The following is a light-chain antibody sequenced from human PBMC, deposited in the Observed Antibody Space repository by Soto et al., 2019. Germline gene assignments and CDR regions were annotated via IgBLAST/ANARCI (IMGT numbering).Light chain of an antibody. CDR2: EGS. CDR1: SSDVGNYNL. Sequence: QSALTQPASVSGSPGQSITISCTGTSSDVGNYNLVSWYQQHPGKAPKLMIYEGSKRPSGVSNRFSGSKSGNTASLTISILQAGDEADYYCCSYAGSSTYVFGTGTNVTVL. V-gene: IGLV2-23*01. CDR3: CSYAGSSTYV. J-gene: IGLJ1*01.